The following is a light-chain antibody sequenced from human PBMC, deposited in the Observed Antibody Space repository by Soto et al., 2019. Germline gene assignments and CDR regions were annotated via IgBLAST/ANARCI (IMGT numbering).Light chain of an antibody. V-gene: IGKV3-15*01. Sequence: EIVMTQSPATLSVSPGERATLSCRASQSVSSNLAWYQQKPGQAPRLLIYGASTRATGIPARFSGSGSGTEFTLTISSLQSEYFAVYHCQQYNNWPLTFGGGTKVEIK. CDR2: GAS. CDR3: QQYNNWPLT. CDR1: QSVSSN. J-gene: IGKJ4*01.